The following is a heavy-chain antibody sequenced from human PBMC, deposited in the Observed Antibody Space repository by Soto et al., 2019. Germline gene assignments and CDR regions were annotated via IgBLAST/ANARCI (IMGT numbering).Heavy chain of an antibody. D-gene: IGHD2-15*01. CDR2: IGTAGDT. J-gene: IGHJ4*02. CDR3: VRGRYCSGGSCYYHPPNFDY. V-gene: IGHV3-13*04. CDR1: GFTFSSYD. Sequence: GGSLRFSCAASGFTFSSYDMHWVRQPTGKGLEWVSVIGTAGDTKYPGSVKGRFTISRENAKNSLYLQMNSLRVGDTAVYYCVRGRYCSGGSCYYHPPNFDYWGQGTLVTVSS.